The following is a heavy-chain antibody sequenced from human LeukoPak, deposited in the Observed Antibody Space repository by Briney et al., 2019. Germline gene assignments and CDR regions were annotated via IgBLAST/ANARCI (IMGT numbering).Heavy chain of an antibody. CDR1: EFTFSSYA. D-gene: IGHD2-8*01. V-gene: IGHV3-30*02. CDR3: AKDRCSNGIGCYYYYMDV. CDR2: IRYDGSNT. Sequence: PGGSLRLSCAASEFTFSSYAMHWVRQAPDKGLEWVAFIRYDGSNTYYADSVKGRFTISRDNSKNTLYLQMNRLRAEDTAVYYCAKDRCSNGIGCYYYYMDVWGKGTTVTISS. J-gene: IGHJ6*03.